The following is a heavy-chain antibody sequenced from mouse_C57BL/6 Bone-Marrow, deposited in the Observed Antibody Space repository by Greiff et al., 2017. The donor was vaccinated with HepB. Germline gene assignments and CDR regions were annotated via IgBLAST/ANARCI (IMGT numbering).Heavy chain of an antibody. D-gene: IGHD1-1*01. J-gene: IGHJ2*01. CDR2: IDPSDSYT. Sequence: QVQLQQPGAELVMPGASVKLSCKASGYTFTSYWMHWVKQRPGQGLEWIGEIDPSDSYTNYNQKFKGKSTLTVDKSSSTAYMQLSSLTSEDSAVYYCARSPYGSSYYFDYWGQGTTLTVSS. CDR3: ARSPYGSSYYFDY. V-gene: IGHV1-69*01. CDR1: GYTFTSYW.